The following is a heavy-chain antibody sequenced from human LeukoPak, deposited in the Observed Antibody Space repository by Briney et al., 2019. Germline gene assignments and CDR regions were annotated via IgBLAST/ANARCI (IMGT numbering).Heavy chain of an antibody. J-gene: IGHJ4*02. D-gene: IGHD3-22*01. CDR1: GYSFTNYW. Sequence: GGSRQISGQGFGYSFTNYWVGGVRQVREKGLEWMGMIYPDDSDTTYSPSFQGQVTISAAKSISTAYLQWSSLKASDTAVYYCARLPEQPYYYDTSAFSYHFDYWGQGTLVTVTS. V-gene: IGHV5-51*01. CDR3: ARLPEQPYYYDTSAFSYHFDY. CDR2: IYPDDSDT.